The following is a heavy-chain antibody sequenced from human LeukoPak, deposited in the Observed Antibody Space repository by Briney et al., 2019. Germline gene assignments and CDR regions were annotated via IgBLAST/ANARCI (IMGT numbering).Heavy chain of an antibody. J-gene: IGHJ3*02. CDR1: GYTFTSYG. D-gene: IGHD4-17*01. Sequence: ASVKVSCKASGYTFTSYGISWVRQAPGQGLEWMGWISAYNGNTNYAQKLQGRVTMTTDTSTSTAYMELRSLRSDDTAVYYCASLEGDYGDYSAFDIWGQGTMVTVSS. V-gene: IGHV1-18*01. CDR2: ISAYNGNT. CDR3: ASLEGDYGDYSAFDI.